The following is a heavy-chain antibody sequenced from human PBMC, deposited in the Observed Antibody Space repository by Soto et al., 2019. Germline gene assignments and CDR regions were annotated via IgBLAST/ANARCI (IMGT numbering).Heavy chain of an antibody. Sequence: ASVKVSCKASGGTFSSYAISWVRQAPGQGLEWMGWISAYNGNTNYAQKLQGRVTMTTDTSTSTAYMELRSLRSDDTAVYYCASGEYSSGWYPTGGFDYWGQGTLVTVSS. CDR3: ASGEYSSGWYPTGGFDY. V-gene: IGHV1-18*01. J-gene: IGHJ4*02. CDR1: GGTFSSYA. D-gene: IGHD6-19*01. CDR2: ISAYNGNT.